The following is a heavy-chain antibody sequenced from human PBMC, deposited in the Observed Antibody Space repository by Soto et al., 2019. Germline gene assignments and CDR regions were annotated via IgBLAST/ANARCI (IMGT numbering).Heavy chain of an antibody. V-gene: IGHV1-8*01. CDR1: GYTFTSYD. Sequence: QVQLVQSGAEVKKPGASVKVSCKASGYTFTSYDINWVRQATGQGLEWMGWMNPNSGNTGYAQKFQGRVTMTRNNSISTSYMELSSLRSEDTAVDYCTRGRYCGGGSCHFDWFDPWGQGTLVTVCS. CDR2: MNPNSGNT. J-gene: IGHJ5*02. CDR3: TRGRYCGGGSCHFDWFDP. D-gene: IGHD2-15*01.